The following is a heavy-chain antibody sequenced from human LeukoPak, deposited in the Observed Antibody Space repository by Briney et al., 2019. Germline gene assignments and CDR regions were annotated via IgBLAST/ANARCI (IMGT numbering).Heavy chain of an antibody. D-gene: IGHD1-26*01. CDR3: ARSIYSGTSNFDY. CDR1: GGSISSYY. J-gene: IGHJ4*02. CDR2: IYYSGST. Sequence: SETLSLTCTVSGGSISSYYWSWIRQPPGKGLEWIGYIYYSGSTNYNPSLQSRVTISIDTSKNQFSLKLSSVTAADTAVYYCARSIYSGTSNFDYWGQGTLVTVSS. V-gene: IGHV4-59*01.